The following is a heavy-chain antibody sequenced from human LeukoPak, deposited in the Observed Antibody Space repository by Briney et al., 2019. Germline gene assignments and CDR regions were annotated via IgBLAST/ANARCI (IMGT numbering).Heavy chain of an antibody. V-gene: IGHV6-1*01. CDR1: GDSVSSNSDS. Sequence: SQTLSLTCAISGDSVSSNSDSWNWIRQSPSRGLEWLGRTYYRSKWYNDYAVSVKSRITINPDTSKNQFSLQLNSVTPEDTAVYYCARASGGSTSGAFDIWGQGTMVTVSS. CDR2: TYYRSKWYN. CDR3: ARASGGSTSGAFDI. J-gene: IGHJ3*02. D-gene: IGHD1-26*01.